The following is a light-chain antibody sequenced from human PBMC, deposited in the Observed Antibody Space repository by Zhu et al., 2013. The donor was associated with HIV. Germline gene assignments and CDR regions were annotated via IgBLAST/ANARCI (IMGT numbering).Light chain of an antibody. J-gene: IGKJ4*01. Sequence: EIVLTQSPGTLSLSPGDTATLSCRASQSVSSSFLAWYQQKIGQPPRLLMYETSTRAAGIPDRFSGSGSGPDFTLTISRLEPEDFAVYYCQQRSDWPPSLTFGGGTKVEIK. CDR1: QSVSSSF. V-gene: IGKV3D-20*02. CDR3: QQRSDWPPSLT. CDR2: ETS.